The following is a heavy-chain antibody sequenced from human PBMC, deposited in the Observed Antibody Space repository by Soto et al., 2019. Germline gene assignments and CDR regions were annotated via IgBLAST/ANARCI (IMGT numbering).Heavy chain of an antibody. CDR3: ARVERGTVTTVVDAFDI. V-gene: IGHV4-61*01. CDR2: MSHSGGT. D-gene: IGHD1-1*01. CDR1: GGFVSSGSYY. Sequence: SETLSLTCAVYGGFVSSGSYYWSWIRQPPGKGLEWIGEMSHSGGTHFNPSLKSRVTISVDTSKNQFSLKMSSVTAADTALYYCARVERGTVTTVVDAFDIWGPGTMVNVSS. J-gene: IGHJ3*02.